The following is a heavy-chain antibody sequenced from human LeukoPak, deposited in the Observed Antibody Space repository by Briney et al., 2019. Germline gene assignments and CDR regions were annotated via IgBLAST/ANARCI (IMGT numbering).Heavy chain of an antibody. CDR1: GFTISSQA. CDR3: AKDAPGAGGFDY. Sequence: GGSLRLSCAASGFTISSQAMSWVRQAPGEGLECVSTIGISDVDRHYLDSVKGRFTIPRDNSKNTLYLQMNSLRAADTAGYYCAKDAPGAGGFDYWGQGTLVTVSS. J-gene: IGHJ4*02. CDR2: IGISDVDR. V-gene: IGHV3-23*01. D-gene: IGHD1-14*01.